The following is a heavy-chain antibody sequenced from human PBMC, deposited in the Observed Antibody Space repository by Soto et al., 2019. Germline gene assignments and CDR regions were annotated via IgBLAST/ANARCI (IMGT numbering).Heavy chain of an antibody. J-gene: IGHJ4*02. CDR3: AKDESPVKVLNTLLDY. CDR1: GFTFSSYG. V-gene: IGHV3-30*18. CDR2: ISYDGSNK. D-gene: IGHD4-4*01. Sequence: QVQLVESGGGVVQPGRSLRLSCAASGFTFSSYGMHWVRQAPGKGLEWVAVISYDGSNKYYADSVKGRFTISRDNSKNTLCLQMNSLRAEDTAVYYCAKDESPVKVLNTLLDYWGQGTLVTVSS.